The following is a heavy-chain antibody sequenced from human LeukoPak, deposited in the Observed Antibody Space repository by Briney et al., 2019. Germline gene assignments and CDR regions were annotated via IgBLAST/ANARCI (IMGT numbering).Heavy chain of an antibody. CDR3: ARVHCSSTSCPLYYFDY. CDR2: IIPIFGTA. Sequence: SPKVSCKASGGTFTSYAISWVRQAPGQGLEWMGRIIPIFGTANYAQTFQGRFTIPPDESTSSAYMELSSLRSEDTAVYYSARVHCSSTSCPLYYFDYWGQGTLVTVSS. CDR1: GGTFTSYA. J-gene: IGHJ4*02. V-gene: IGHV1-69*13. D-gene: IGHD2-2*01.